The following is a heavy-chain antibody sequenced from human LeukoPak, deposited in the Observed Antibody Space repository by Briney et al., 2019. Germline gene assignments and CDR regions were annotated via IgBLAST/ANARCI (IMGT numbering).Heavy chain of an antibody. CDR2: ISYDGSNK. Sequence: GGSLRLSCAASGFTFSSYGMHWVRQAPGKGLEWVAVISYDGSNKYYADSVKGRFTISRDNSKNTLYLQMNSLRAEDTAVYYCAKDVDGSGSYYFDYWGQGTLVTVSS. D-gene: IGHD3-10*01. CDR1: GFTFSSYG. CDR3: AKDVDGSGSYYFDY. J-gene: IGHJ4*02. V-gene: IGHV3-30*18.